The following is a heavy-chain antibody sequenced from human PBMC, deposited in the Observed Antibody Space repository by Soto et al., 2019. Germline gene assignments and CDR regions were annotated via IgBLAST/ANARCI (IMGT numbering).Heavy chain of an antibody. J-gene: IGHJ6*02. CDR1: GYTFTSYD. CDR3: ARGAFCGGAPGCRDMDV. Sequence: ASVKVSCKASGYTFTSYDITWVRQAKEQGLEWMGRISAYNGNTNYAQKLQGRVTMTTDTSTNTAYMELRSLRSDDTAVYYCARGAFCGGAPGCRDMDVWGQGTTVTVSS. V-gene: IGHV1-18*01. D-gene: IGHD2-21*01. CDR2: ISAYNGNT.